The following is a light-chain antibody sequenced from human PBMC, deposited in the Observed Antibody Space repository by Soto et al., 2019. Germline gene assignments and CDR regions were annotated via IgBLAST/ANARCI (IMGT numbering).Light chain of an antibody. CDR2: MNS. CDR3: VAWDDNLGSRV. V-gene: IGLV1-47*01. CDR1: RSNIGSAI. Sequence: QSVLTQPPSLSGTPGQTVTISCIGSRSNIGSAIVHWYQQLPGTAPKHLIYMNSQRPSGVPDRFSGSKSGTSASLVITGHRPEDEADYYCVAWDDNLGSRVFGGGTKVTVL. J-gene: IGLJ3*02.